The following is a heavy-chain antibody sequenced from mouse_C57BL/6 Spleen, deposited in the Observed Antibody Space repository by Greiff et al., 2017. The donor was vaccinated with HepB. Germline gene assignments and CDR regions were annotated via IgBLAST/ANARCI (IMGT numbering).Heavy chain of an antibody. J-gene: IGHJ3*01. V-gene: IGHV1-5*01. CDR2: IYPGNSDT. CDR3: TRSDYYGSSTWFAY. CDR1: GYTFTSYW. Sequence: VQLQQSGTVLARPGASVKMSCKTSGYTFTSYWMHWVKQRPGQGLEWIGAIYPGNSDTSYNQKFKGKAKLTAVTSASTAYMELSSLTNEDSAVYYGTRSDYYGSSTWFAYWGQGTLVTVSA. D-gene: IGHD1-1*01.